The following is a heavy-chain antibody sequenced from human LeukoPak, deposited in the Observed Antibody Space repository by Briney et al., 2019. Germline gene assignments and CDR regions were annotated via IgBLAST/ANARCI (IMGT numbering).Heavy chain of an antibody. D-gene: IGHD5-12*01. V-gene: IGHV4-59*01. Sequence: SETLSLTCTLSGGSISTYYWSWIRQPPGKGLQWIGYIYHSGSTNYNPSLKSRVTILVDTPKNQLSLKLSSVTASDSAVYYCARGGGYASPIGYWGQGALVTVSS. J-gene: IGHJ4*02. CDR3: ARGGGYASPIGY. CDR1: GGSISTYY. CDR2: IYHSGST.